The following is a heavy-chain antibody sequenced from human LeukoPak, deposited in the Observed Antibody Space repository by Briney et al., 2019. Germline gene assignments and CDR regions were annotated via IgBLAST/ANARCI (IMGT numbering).Heavy chain of an antibody. CDR3: TRHRRVWGVIITGKRGYFYMDV. CDR2: IYYSGST. Sequence: KPSETLSLTCTVSGGSISSSSYYWGWIRQPPGKGLEWIGSIYYSGSTYYNPSLKSRVTISVDTSKNQFSLKVSSVTAADTAVYCCTRHRRVWGVIITGKRGYFYMDVWGKGTTVTISS. D-gene: IGHD3-10*01. CDR1: GGSISSSSYY. J-gene: IGHJ6*03. V-gene: IGHV4-39*01.